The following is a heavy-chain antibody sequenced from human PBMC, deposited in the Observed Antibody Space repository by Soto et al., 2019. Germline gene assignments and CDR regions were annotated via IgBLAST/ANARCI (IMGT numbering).Heavy chain of an antibody. V-gene: IGHV3-21*01. CDR3: ARDGLRCSTTNCYFDY. CDR2: ISGIGSSI. J-gene: IGHJ4*02. Sequence: GSLRLSCAVSGFTFTTYSMNWVRQAPGKGLEWVSSISGIGSSIYYADSVKGRFTISRDNAKNSLYLQVNSLRAEDTAVYYCARDGLRCSTTNCYFDYWGQGTLVTVSS. D-gene: IGHD2-2*01. CDR1: GFTFTTYS.